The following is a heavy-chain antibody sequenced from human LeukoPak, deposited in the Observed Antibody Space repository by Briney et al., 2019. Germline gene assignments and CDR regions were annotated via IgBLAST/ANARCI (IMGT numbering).Heavy chain of an antibody. J-gene: IGHJ4*02. CDR2: ISSSSSTI. V-gene: IGHV3-48*01. CDR1: GFTFSSYS. Sequence: GGSLRLSCAASGFTFSSYSMNWVRQAPGKGLEWVSYISSSSSTIYYADSVKGRFTTSRDNAKNSLYLQMNSLRAEDTAVYYCARDLASYDSSGYGYWGQGTLVTVSS. CDR3: ARDLASYDSSGYGY. D-gene: IGHD3-22*01.